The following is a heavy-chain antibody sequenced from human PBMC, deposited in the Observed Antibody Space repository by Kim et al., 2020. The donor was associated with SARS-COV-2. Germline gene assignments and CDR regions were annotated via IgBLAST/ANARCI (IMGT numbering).Heavy chain of an antibody. CDR1: GGTFSSYA. V-gene: IGHV1-69*13. D-gene: IGHD3-3*01. Sequence: SVKVSCKASGGTFSSYAISWVRQAPGQGLEWMGGIIPIFGTANYAQKFQGRVTITADESTSTAYMELSSLRSEDTAVYYCAREEDERFLEWLDYYYGMDVWGQGTTVTVSS. CDR3: AREEDERFLEWLDYYYGMDV. CDR2: IIPIFGTA. J-gene: IGHJ6*02.